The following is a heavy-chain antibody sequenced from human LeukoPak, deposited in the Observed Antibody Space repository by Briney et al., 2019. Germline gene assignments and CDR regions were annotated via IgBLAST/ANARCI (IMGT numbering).Heavy chain of an antibody. J-gene: IGHJ3*01. V-gene: IGHV1-2*02. D-gene: IGHD5-24*01. Sequence: ASVKVSCKASGYTFTDFTDYYIHWVRQAPGQGLEWMGWINPNSGDTNNAQKFQGRVTMTRDTSISTTYMEVSSLRFDDTAVYFCARGGGGYSSTYDVWGQGTMVTVSS. CDR3: ARGGGGYSSTYDV. CDR2: INPNSGDT. CDR1: GYTFTDFTDYY.